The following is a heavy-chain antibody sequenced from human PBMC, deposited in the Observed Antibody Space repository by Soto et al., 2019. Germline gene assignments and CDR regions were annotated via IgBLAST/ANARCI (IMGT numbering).Heavy chain of an antibody. Sequence: QLQLQESGPGLVKPSETLSLTCTVSGGSVTSLDYYWAWIRQPPGKGLAWIGTMHYSGSTFHNPSLKSRVTISVDTSKNQFSLKLNSVTAADTAIYYCVSQGAVAGPFDSWGQGTLVTVSS. V-gene: IGHV4-39*01. CDR3: VSQGAVAGPFDS. CDR2: MHYSGST. J-gene: IGHJ4*02. CDR1: GGSVTSLDYY. D-gene: IGHD6-19*01.